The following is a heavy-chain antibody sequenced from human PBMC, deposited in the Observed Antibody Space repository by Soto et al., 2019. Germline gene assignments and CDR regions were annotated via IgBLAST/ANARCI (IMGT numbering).Heavy chain of an antibody. V-gene: IGHV4-34*01. CDR3: ARGRGVLRSFDRYPRDYYGMDV. J-gene: IGHJ6*02. CDR1: GGSFSGYY. Sequence: SETLSLTCAVYGGSFSGYYWSWIRQPPGKGLEWIGEINHSGSTNYNPSLKSRVTISVDTSKNQFSLKLSSVTAADTAVYYCARGRGVLRSFDRYPRDYYGMDVRGQGTTVTVSS. CDR2: INHSGST. D-gene: IGHD3-9*01.